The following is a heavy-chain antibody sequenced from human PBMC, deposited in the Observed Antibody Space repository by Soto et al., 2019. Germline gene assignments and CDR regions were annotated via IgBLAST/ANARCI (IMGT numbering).Heavy chain of an antibody. CDR2: INHSGST. D-gene: IGHD6-19*01. CDR3: ARGRGIAVLY. CDR1: GGSFSVYY. J-gene: IGHJ4*02. V-gene: IGHV4-34*01. Sequence: SETLSLTCAVYGGSFSVYYWSWIRQPPGKGLEWIGEINHSGSTNYNPSLKSRVTISVDTSKNQFSLKLSSVTAADTAVYYCARGRGIAVLYWGQGTLVTVSS.